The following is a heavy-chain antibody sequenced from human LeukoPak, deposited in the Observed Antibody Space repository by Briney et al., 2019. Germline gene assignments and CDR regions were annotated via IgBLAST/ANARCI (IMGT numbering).Heavy chain of an antibody. D-gene: IGHD1-14*01. V-gene: IGHV3-74*01. Sequence: PGGSLRLSCAASRFTLSSCWMHWVRQAPGKGLVWVSRINTDGSSTNYADSVKGRFTISRDNAMNTLYLQMNNLRAEDTAVYYCASRTGVYWGQGTLVSVSS. CDR3: ASRTGVY. CDR1: RFTLSSCW. CDR2: INTDGSST. J-gene: IGHJ4*02.